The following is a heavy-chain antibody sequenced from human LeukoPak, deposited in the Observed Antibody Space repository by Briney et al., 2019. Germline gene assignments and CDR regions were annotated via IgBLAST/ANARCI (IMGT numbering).Heavy chain of an antibody. J-gene: IGHJ5*02. Sequence: GGSLRLSCAASGFTFSNYWMTWVRQAPGKGLEWVANIKKDGSDKYYVDSVKGRFTISRDSAQNSLYLQMKSLRVEDTAVYYCASGGGSYHWGQGTLVTVSS. D-gene: IGHD1-26*01. CDR1: GFTFSNYW. V-gene: IGHV3-7*01. CDR2: IKKDGSDK. CDR3: ASGGGSYH.